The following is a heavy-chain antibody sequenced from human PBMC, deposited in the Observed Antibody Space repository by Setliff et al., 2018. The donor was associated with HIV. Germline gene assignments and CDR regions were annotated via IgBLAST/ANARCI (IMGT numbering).Heavy chain of an antibody. CDR1: GFTFDDYT. Sequence: PGGSLRLSCAASGFTFDDYTMHWVRQAPGKGLEWVSLISWDGGSTYYADSVKGRFTISRDNSKNSPYLQMNSLRTEDTALYYCAKGKGSSWYGGFDPWGQGTLVTVSS. CDR3: AKGKGSSWYGGFDP. V-gene: IGHV3-43*01. D-gene: IGHD6-13*01. J-gene: IGHJ5*02. CDR2: ISWDGGST.